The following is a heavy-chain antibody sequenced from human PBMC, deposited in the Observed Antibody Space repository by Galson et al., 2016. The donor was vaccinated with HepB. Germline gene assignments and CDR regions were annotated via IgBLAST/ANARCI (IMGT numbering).Heavy chain of an antibody. CDR3: ATSVYSDYRFDDWYFDL. J-gene: IGHJ2*01. V-gene: IGHV3-13*04. D-gene: IGHD4-11*01. CDR2: IGTAGDT. CDR1: GFTFSSYD. Sequence: SLRLSCAASGFTFSSYDMHWVRQATGKGLEWVSGIGTAGDTYYPGSVKGRFTISREDAKNSLYLQMNSLRAGDTAVYYCATSVYSDYRFDDWYFDLWGRGTLVTVSS.